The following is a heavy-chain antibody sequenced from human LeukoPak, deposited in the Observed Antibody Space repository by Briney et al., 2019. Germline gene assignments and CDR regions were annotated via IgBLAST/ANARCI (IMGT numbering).Heavy chain of an antibody. CDR2: IIPIFGTA. D-gene: IGHD3-9*01. Sequence: AASVKVSCKASGYTFTSYGISWVRQAPGQGLEWMGGIIPIFGTANYAQKFQGRVTITADESTSTAYMELSSLRSEDTAVYYCARIDIPGGWGQGTLVTVSS. CDR1: GYTFTSYG. J-gene: IGHJ4*02. CDR3: ARIDIPGG. V-gene: IGHV1-69*13.